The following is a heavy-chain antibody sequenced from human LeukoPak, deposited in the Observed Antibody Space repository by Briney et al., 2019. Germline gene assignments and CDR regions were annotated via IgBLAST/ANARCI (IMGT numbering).Heavy chain of an antibody. CDR1: GGSISSYY. V-gene: IGHV4-34*01. CDR3: ASLHQVRGLTVFDY. J-gene: IGHJ4*02. CDR2: INHSGST. D-gene: IGHD3-10*01. Sequence: SETLSLTCTVSGGSISSYYWSWIRQPAGKGLEWIGEINHSGSTSYNPSLKSRVTISVDTSKNQFSLKLSSVTAADTAVYYCASLHQVRGLTVFDYWGQGALVTVSS.